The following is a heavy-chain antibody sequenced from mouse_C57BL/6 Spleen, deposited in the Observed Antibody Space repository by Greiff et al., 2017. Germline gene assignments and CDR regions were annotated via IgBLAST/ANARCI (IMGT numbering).Heavy chain of an antibody. D-gene: IGHD3-2*02. CDR3: ARVGDSSGYRD. V-gene: IGHV1-55*01. Sequence: QVQLKQPGAELVKPGASVKMSCKASGYTFTSYWITWVKQRPGQGLEWIGDIYPGSGSTNYNEKFKSKATLTVDTSSSTAYMQLSSLTSEDSAVYYCARVGDSSGYRDWGQGTTLTVSS. CDR2: IYPGSGST. CDR1: GYTFTSYW. J-gene: IGHJ2*01.